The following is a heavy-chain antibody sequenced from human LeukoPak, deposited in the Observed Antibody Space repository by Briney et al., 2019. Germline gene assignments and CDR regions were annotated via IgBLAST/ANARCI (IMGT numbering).Heavy chain of an antibody. CDR2: IYSSGGT. CDR1: GRSISGYY. V-gene: IGHV4-59*01. CDR3: ASYGDYEGWFDP. J-gene: IGHJ5*02. Sequence: PSQTLSLTCTVAGRSISGYYWNWIRQLPGKGLEWIGYIYSSGGTNYNPSLKRGVTISLDTSKNQFSLKLSSVTAADTAVYYCASYGDYEGWFDPWGQGILVTVSS. D-gene: IGHD4-17*01.